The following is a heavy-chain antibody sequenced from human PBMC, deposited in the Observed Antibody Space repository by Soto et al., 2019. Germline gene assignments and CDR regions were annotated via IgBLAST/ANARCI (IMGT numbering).Heavy chain of an antibody. CDR3: ARYTNFSPYYHGVDV. V-gene: IGHV4-30-4*01. D-gene: IGHD2-8*01. CDR1: GVSISSGDYY. CDR2: IYYSGNT. J-gene: IGHJ6*02. Sequence: QVQLQESGPGLVKPSQSVSLTCTVSGVSISSGDYYWSWIRQPPGKGLEWIGYIYYSGNTNYAPSLGSRLTISIDTSRNQLSLHLMSVTAADTAIYYCARYTNFSPYYHGVDVWGQGTTVTVSS.